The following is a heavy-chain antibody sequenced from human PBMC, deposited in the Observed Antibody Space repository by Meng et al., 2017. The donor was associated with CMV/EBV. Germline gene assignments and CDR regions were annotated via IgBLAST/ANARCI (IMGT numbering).Heavy chain of an antibody. CDR2: IKRKTDGGTT. CDR3: TTDRVGATPFDY. D-gene: IGHD1-26*01. Sequence: LRRVYGGSFGKPRGLLVLILAVYVFTLRNAWRRWVRQDPGKGMCWVVRIKRKTDGGTTDYAAPVKGRFTISRDDSKNTLYLQMNSLKTEDTAVYYCTTDRVGATPFDYWGQGTLVTVSS. V-gene: IGHV3-15*01. J-gene: IGHJ4*02. CDR1: VFTLRNAW.